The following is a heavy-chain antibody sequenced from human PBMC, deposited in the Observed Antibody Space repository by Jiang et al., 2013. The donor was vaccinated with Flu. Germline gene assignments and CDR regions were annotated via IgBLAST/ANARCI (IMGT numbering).Heavy chain of an antibody. CDR3: AKDIREGYTRTDNYFDH. CDR1: GFTFGDYA. V-gene: IGHV3-43D*04. CDR2: INWNGGST. D-gene: IGHD5-24*01. Sequence: QLLESGGVVVQPGGSLRLSCVASGFTFGDYAMHWVRQVPGKGLEWVSFINWNGGSTYYADSVKGRFTISRDNTKNSLFLQMNSLRLEDTALYYCAKDIREGYTRTDNYFDHWGQGALVTVSS. J-gene: IGHJ4*02.